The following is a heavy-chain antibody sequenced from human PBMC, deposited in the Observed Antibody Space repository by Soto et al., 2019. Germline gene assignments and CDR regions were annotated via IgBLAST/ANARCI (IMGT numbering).Heavy chain of an antibody. D-gene: IGHD3-10*02. CDR1: GYTFSNYG. V-gene: IGHV1-18*01. Sequence: QVQLVQSGAEVKKPGASVTVSCKTSGYTFSNYGINWVRQAPGQGLEWMGWISGYNGNTNYAQTVQGRVTMTTDTSKGTVYMELRSLKSDDTAIYYCSRFIMVGGWFDPNYYHGMDVWGQGTTVTVSS. CDR2: ISGYNGNT. J-gene: IGHJ6*02. CDR3: SRFIMVGGWFDPNYYHGMDV.